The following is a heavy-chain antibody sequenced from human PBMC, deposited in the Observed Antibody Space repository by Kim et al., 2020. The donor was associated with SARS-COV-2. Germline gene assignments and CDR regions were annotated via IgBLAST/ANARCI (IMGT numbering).Heavy chain of an antibody. J-gene: IGHJ6*02. CDR2: IKEDGSEK. CDR1: GFTFSSYW. V-gene: IGHV3-7*01. D-gene: IGHD3-3*01. CDR3: ARGLWTIDV. Sequence: GGSLRLSCAVSGFTFSSYWMSWVRQAPGKGLEWVANIKEDGSEKSYVDSVKGRFTISRDNAKNSLYLQMNSLRAEDTAVYYCARGLWTIDVWGQGTTVTVSS.